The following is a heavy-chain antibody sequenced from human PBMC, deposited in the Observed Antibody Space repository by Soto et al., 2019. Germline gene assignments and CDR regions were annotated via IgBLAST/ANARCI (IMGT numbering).Heavy chain of an antibody. D-gene: IGHD6-13*01. CDR3: ARTSAAGKYYYGMDV. CDR2: IYPGDSDT. J-gene: IGHJ6*02. CDR1: GYSFTSYF. Sequence: PGESLNISCKGSGYSFTSYFIGWVRQMPGKGLEWMGIIYPGDSDTRYSPSFQGQVTISADKSISTAYLQWSSLKASDTAMYYCARTSAAGKYYYGMDVWGQGTTVTVSS. V-gene: IGHV5-51*01.